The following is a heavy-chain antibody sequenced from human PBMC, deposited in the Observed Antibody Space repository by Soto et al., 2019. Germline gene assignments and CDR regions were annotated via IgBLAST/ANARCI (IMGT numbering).Heavy chain of an antibody. CDR3: AGGPPIVVVTMAFDI. CDR2: ISSRSGTI. V-gene: IGHV3-48*01. CDR1: GFTFSTYS. J-gene: IGHJ3*02. Sequence: PGGSLRLSCAASGFTFSTYSMNWVRQAPGKGLEWVSYISSRSGTIYYADSVKGRFTISRDNAKNSLYLQMNSLRAEDTAVYYCAGGPPIVVVTMAFDIWGQGTMVTVSS. D-gene: IGHD2-21*02.